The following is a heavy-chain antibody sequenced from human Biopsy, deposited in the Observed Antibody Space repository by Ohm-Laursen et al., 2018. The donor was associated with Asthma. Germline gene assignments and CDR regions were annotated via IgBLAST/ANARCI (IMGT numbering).Heavy chain of an antibody. CDR1: GGSISSGTNY. CDR3: ARAQDYYDSRGYYRSFDY. CDR2: IYYIGST. D-gene: IGHD3-22*01. Sequence: TLSLTCTVSGGSISSGTNYWNWIRQHPGKGLEWIGYIYYIGSTSYNPSLKSRVSISIDTSKNQFSLKLSSVTAANTAVYYCARAQDYYDSRGYYRSFDYWGQGTLVTVSS. V-gene: IGHV4-31*03. J-gene: IGHJ4*02.